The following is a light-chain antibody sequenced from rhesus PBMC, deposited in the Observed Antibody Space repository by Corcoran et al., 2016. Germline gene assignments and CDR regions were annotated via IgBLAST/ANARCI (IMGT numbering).Light chain of an antibody. CDR1: QGISSY. V-gene: IGKV1-32*03. CDR2: YAN. Sequence: DIQMSQSPSSLSASVGDRVTITCRASQGISSYLNWYQQKPGKAPKLLISYANRLASGVPSMFSGSGSGTDYTLTISSLQPEDFATYYCQQGYSTPYSFGQGTKVEIK. J-gene: IGKJ2*01. CDR3: QQGYSTPYS.